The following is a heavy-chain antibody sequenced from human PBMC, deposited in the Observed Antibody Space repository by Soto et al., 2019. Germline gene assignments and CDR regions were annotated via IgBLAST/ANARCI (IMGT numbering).Heavy chain of an antibody. CDR3: ARSHCSGGSCYLGAFDI. CDR2: INPSGGAT. CDR1: GYTFINFF. Sequence: SVKVSCKASGYTFINFFIHWVRQAPGQGLEWVGIINPSGGATTYPQKFQGRVTMTRDTSTSTVYMDESSLRFDDTAVYYCARSHCSGGSCYLGAFDIWGQGTMVTVSS. V-gene: IGHV1-46*01. D-gene: IGHD2-15*01. J-gene: IGHJ3*02.